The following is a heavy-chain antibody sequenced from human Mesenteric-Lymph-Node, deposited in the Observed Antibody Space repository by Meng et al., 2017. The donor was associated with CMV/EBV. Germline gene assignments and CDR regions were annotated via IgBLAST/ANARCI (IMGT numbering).Heavy chain of an antibody. Sequence: GGSLRLSCAASGFTFSSYSMNWVRQAPGKGLEWVSSISSSSSYIYYADSVKGRFTISRDNSKNTLYLQMNRLRAEDTAVYYCAKDQEAWELRFLLGPFDYWGQGTLVTVSS. CDR2: ISSSSSYI. D-gene: IGHD3-3*01. CDR3: AKDQEAWELRFLLGPFDY. CDR1: GFTFSSYS. J-gene: IGHJ4*02. V-gene: IGHV3-21*01.